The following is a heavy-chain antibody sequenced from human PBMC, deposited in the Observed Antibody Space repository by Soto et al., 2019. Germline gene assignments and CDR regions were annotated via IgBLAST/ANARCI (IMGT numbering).Heavy chain of an antibody. Sequence: GESLKISCKGSAYTFTSYWISWVRQMPGKGLEWMGRIEPSDSYTNYSPSLQGHVTISVDKSVSTAYLHWGSLKASDTAMYHCARWGDDDSWFDLWGQGTLVTVSS. V-gene: IGHV5-10-1*01. J-gene: IGHJ5*02. CDR1: AYTFTSYW. CDR2: IEPSDSYT. CDR3: ARWGDDDSWFDL. D-gene: IGHD3-22*01.